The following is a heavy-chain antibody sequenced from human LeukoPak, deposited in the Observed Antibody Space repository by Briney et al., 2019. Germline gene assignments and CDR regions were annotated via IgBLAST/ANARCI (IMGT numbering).Heavy chain of an antibody. Sequence: QAGGYLRLYCAASGFTFSSYAMSWVRQAPGKGLEWVSAISGSGGSTYYADSVKGRFTISRDNSKNTLYLQMNSLRAEDTAVYYCAKDIWIEKYYYDSSGYYSGFDYWGQGTLVTVSS. D-gene: IGHD3-22*01. CDR1: GFTFSSYA. J-gene: IGHJ4*02. CDR2: ISGSGGST. CDR3: AKDIWIEKYYYDSSGYYSGFDY. V-gene: IGHV3-23*01.